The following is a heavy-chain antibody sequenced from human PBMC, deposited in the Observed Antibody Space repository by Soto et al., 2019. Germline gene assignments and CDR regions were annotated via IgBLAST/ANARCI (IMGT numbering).Heavy chain of an antibody. CDR2: IKSKTDGGTT. J-gene: IGHJ4*02. CDR1: GFTFSNAW. V-gene: IGHV3-15*07. D-gene: IGHD3-22*01. Sequence: EVQLVESGGGLVKPGGSLRLSCAASGFTFSNAWMNWVRQAPGKGLEWVGRIKSKTDGGTTDYAAPVKGRFTISRDDSKDTLYLQMNSLKTEDTDVYYCTTACDSSGLFFDYWGQGTLVTVSS. CDR3: TTACDSSGLFFDY.